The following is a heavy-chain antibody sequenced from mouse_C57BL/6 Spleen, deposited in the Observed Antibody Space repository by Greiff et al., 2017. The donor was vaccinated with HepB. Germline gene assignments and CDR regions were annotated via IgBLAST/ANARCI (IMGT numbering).Heavy chain of an antibody. CDR3: ARKLLRHYAMDY. Sequence: VQLQQPGAELVMPGASVKLSCKASGYTFTSYWMHWVKQRPGQGLEWIGEIDTSDSYTNYNQKFKGKSTLTVDKSSSTAYMQLSSLTSEDSAVYYCARKLLRHYAMDYWGQGTSVTVSS. V-gene: IGHV1-69*01. D-gene: IGHD1-1*01. CDR1: GYTFTSYW. CDR2: IDTSDSYT. J-gene: IGHJ4*01.